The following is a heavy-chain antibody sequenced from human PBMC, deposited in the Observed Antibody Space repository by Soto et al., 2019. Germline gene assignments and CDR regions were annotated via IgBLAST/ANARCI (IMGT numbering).Heavy chain of an antibody. D-gene: IGHD3-22*01. CDR3: AKDLVTMIVVVIPHFDY. Sequence: PGGSLRLSCAASGFTFSSYAMSWVRQAPGKGLEWVSAISGSGGSTYYADSVKGRFTISRDNSKNTLYLQMNSLRAEDTAVYYCAKDLVTMIVVVIPHFDYWGQGTLVTVSS. V-gene: IGHV3-23*01. J-gene: IGHJ4*02. CDR2: ISGSGGST. CDR1: GFTFSSYA.